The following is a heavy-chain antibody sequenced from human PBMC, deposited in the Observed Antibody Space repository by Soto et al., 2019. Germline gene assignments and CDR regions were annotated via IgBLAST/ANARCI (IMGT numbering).Heavy chain of an antibody. CDR3: ARGGSNWSAEYYQH. CDR1: SYTFTIYG. Sequence: GSSVKVSCKTASYTFTIYGISWVRLAPGQGPQWMGWISCYNGDTLYAETLQGRITMTADSSTSTAYLELRSLRSDDTAVYYCARGGSNWSAEYYQHWGQGTVVTVSS. J-gene: IGHJ1*01. D-gene: IGHD6-13*01. CDR2: ISCYNGDT. V-gene: IGHV1-18*01.